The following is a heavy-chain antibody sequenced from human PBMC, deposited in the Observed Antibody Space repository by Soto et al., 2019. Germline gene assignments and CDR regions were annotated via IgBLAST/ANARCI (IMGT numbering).Heavy chain of an antibody. V-gene: IGHV3-7*03. CDR3: VRVGRLGGY. J-gene: IGHJ4*02. CDR2: IKEDGSGK. Sequence: EVQLVESGGGLVQPGGSLRLSCTASGFTFSSYWMRWVRQAPGQGLGWVANIKEDGSGKYYVDSVKGRFSISRDNARNSLYLQMNSLGVEDTAVYYCVRVGRLGGYWGQGALVTVSS. CDR1: GFTFSSYW. D-gene: IGHD3-16*01.